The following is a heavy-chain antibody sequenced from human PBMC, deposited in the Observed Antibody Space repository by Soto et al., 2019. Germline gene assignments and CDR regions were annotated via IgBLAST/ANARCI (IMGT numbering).Heavy chain of an antibody. Sequence: QLQLQESGPGLVKPSVTLSLTCTVSGGSISSSSYYWGWIRQPPGKGLEWIGRIYDSGSTYYNPALKSRVTISVDTSKNQFALKLSSVTAADTAVYYCARHTPAISISDHWGQGTLVTVSS. CDR2: IYDSGST. J-gene: IGHJ4*02. D-gene: IGHD2-15*01. CDR1: GGSISSSSYY. V-gene: IGHV4-39*01. CDR3: ARHTPAISISDH.